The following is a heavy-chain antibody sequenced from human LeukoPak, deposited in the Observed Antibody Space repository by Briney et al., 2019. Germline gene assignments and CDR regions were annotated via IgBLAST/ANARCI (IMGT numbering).Heavy chain of an antibody. J-gene: IGHJ4*02. CDR3: AKDIYDSSGYYSPY. CDR1: GFTFSGYA. V-gene: IGHV3-23*01. Sequence: GGSLRLSCGASGFTFSGYAMSWVRQAPGKGLEWVSAISGSGGSTYYADSVKGRFTISRDNSKNTLYLQMNSLRAEDTAVYYCAKDIYDSSGYYSPYWGQGTLVTVSS. D-gene: IGHD3-22*01. CDR2: ISGSGGST.